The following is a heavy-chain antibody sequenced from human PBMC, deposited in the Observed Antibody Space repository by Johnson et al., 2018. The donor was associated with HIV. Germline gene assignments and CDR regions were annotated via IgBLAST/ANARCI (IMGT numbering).Heavy chain of an antibody. CDR2: IYSGGST. J-gene: IGHJ3*02. V-gene: IGHV3-66*01. D-gene: IGHD6-13*01. CDR3: AKDAAAAALRAFDI. Sequence: EVQLVESGGGLVKPGGSLRLSCAASGFTFSNAWMSWVRQAPGKGLEWVSVIYSGGSTYYADSVKGRFTISRDNSKNTLFLQMNSLRAEDTAVYYCAKDAAAAALRAFDIWGQGTTVTVSS. CDR1: GFTFSNAW.